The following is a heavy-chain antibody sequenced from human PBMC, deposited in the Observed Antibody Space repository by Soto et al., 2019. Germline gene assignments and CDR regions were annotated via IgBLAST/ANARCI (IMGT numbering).Heavy chain of an antibody. Sequence: QVPLQESGPGLVKPSETLSLTCTVSGDSMSPFYWNWIRQSPGKGLEWIGYIYYSGNTNYNPSLKSRVATSVDTSKNQFYLKLSSVTAADTAVYYCARGVYDYWSGYYAGSGLDVWGQGTTVTVSS. CDR2: IYYSGNT. D-gene: IGHD3-3*01. V-gene: IGHV4-59*13. J-gene: IGHJ6*02. CDR3: ARGVYDYWSGYYAGSGLDV. CDR1: GDSMSPFY.